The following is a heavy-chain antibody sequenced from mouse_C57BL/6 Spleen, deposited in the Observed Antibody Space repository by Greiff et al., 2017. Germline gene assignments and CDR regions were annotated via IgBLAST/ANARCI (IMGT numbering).Heavy chain of an antibody. D-gene: IGHD1-1*01. J-gene: IGHJ1*03. CDR1: GYTFTSYW. V-gene: IGHV1-50*01. CDR2: IDPSDSYT. CDR3: ARRITTVDWYFDV. Sequence: QVQLQQPGAELVKPGASVKLSCKASGYTFTSYWMQWVKQRPGQGLEWIGEIDPSDSYTNYNQKFKGKATLTVDTSSSTAYMQLSSLTSEDSAVYYCARRITTVDWYFDVWGTGTTVTVSS.